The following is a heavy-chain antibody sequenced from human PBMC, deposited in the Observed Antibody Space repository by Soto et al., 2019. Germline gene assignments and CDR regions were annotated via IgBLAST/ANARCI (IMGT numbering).Heavy chain of an antibody. V-gene: IGHV4-61*01. Sequence: QVQLQESGPGLVKPSETLSLTCTVSGGSVSSGSYYWSWIRQPPGKGLEWIGYIYYSGSTNYNPSLKSRVTISVDTSKNQFSLKLSSATAADTAVYYCARFLHFYDFWSGYTFDYWGQGTLVTVSS. D-gene: IGHD3-3*01. CDR1: GGSVSSGSYY. CDR2: IYYSGST. CDR3: ARFLHFYDFWSGYTFDY. J-gene: IGHJ4*02.